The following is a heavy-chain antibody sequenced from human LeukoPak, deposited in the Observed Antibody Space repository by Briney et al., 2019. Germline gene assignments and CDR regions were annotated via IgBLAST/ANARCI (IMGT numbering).Heavy chain of an antibody. Sequence: SVKVSCKASGGTFSSYAISWVRQAPGQGLEWMGGIIPIFGTANYAQKFQGRVTITTDESTSTAYMELSSLRPEDTAVYYCASYDFWSGYSIRAYYYYMDVWGKGTTVTVSS. V-gene: IGHV1-69*05. D-gene: IGHD3-3*01. CDR2: IIPIFGTA. J-gene: IGHJ6*03. CDR3: ASYDFWSGYSIRAYYYYMDV. CDR1: GGTFSSYA.